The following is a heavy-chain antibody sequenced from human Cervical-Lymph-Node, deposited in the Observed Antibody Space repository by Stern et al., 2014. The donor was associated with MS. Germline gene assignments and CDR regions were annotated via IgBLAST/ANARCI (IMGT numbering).Heavy chain of an antibody. CDR2: VHTDSGSI. J-gene: IGHJ4*02. Sequence: QVQLGQSGADVKKPGASLKVSCKASGYTFTAYHIHWVRQAPGQGLECMGRVHTDSGSIIYAQNFQGRVTMTRDTSISTAYMDLRDLKSGDTAVYYCATGYSYGRGVDYWGQGTLVTVSS. CDR1: GYTFTAYH. CDR3: ATGYSYGRGVDY. V-gene: IGHV1-2*06. D-gene: IGHD5-18*01.